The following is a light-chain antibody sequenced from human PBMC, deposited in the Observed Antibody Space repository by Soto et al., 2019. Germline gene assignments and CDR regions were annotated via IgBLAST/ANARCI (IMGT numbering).Light chain of an antibody. CDR2: DDD. CDR3: GSWDSSLSAYV. CDR1: SSNIGGNT. V-gene: IGLV1-51*01. J-gene: IGLJ1*01. Sequence: QSVLTQPPSASATPGQRVTVSCSGSSSNIGGNTANWYQQLPGTAPKLLIYDDDKRPSGIPDRFSGSKSGTSATLGITGFQTGDEADYYCGSWDSSLSAYVFGTGTKVT.